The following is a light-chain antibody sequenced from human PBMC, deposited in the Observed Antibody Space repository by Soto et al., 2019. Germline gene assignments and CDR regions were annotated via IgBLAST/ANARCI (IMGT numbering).Light chain of an antibody. CDR1: RSISDW. J-gene: IGKJ1*01. CDR2: GTS. V-gene: IGKV1-5*01. Sequence: DIQMTQSPSTLSASVVDRVILTCRASRSISDWLAWYQQKPVKAPELLIYGTSNLQYGAPSRFSGSGSGTEFTLTITSLQPEDFATYYCLQHDTYPRTFGQGTKVDIK. CDR3: LQHDTYPRT.